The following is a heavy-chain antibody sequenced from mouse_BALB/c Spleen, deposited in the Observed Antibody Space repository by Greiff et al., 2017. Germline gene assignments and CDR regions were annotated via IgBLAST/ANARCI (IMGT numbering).Heavy chain of an antibody. CDR1: GYTFTSYW. V-gene: IGHV1-69*02. CDR2: IYPSDSYT. CDR3: TRALYDGPFDY. J-gene: IGHJ2*01. D-gene: IGHD2-3*01. Sequence: QVQLQQPGAELVRPGASVKLSCKASGYTFTSYWINWVKQRPGQGLEWIGNIYPSDSYTNYNQKFKDKATLTVDKSSSTAYMQLSSPTSEDSAVYYCTRALYDGPFDYWGQGTTLTVSS.